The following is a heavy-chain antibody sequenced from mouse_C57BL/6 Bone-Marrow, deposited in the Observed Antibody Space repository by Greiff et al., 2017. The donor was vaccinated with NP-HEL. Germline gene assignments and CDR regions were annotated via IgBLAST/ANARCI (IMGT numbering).Heavy chain of an antibody. CDR2: IDPSDSET. J-gene: IGHJ1*03. Sequence: QVQLKQSGAELVRPGSSVKLSCKASGYTFTSYWMHWVKQRPIQGLEWIGNIDPSDSETHYNQKFKDKATLTVDKSSSTAYMQLSSLTSEDSAVYFCARYSNFHWYFDVWGTGTTVTVSS. D-gene: IGHD2-5*01. CDR1: GYTFTSYW. V-gene: IGHV1-52*01. CDR3: ARYSNFHWYFDV.